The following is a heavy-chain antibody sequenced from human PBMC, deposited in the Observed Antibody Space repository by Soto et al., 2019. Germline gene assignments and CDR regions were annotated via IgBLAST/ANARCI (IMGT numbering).Heavy chain of an antibody. Sequence: QVQLVQSGAEVKRPGSSVKVSCESSGDTFNSYVISWVRQAPGQGLEWMGGIIPIIGVTHYAQKFQGRVTISALSSTGTAYMELTNLGFVDTSLYYCARDSLGAKGADDWGQGILVTVSS. D-gene: IGHD3-16*01. CDR1: GDTFNSYV. J-gene: IGHJ4*02. CDR2: IIPIIGVT. V-gene: IGHV1-69*17. CDR3: ARDSLGAKGADD.